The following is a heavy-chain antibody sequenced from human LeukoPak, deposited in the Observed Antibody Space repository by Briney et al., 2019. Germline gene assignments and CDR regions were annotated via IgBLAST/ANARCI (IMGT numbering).Heavy chain of an antibody. CDR2: INHSGST. CDR3: ARGAAIVGATFSDY. Sequence: PSETLPLTCAVYGGSFSGYYWSWIRQTPGKGLEWIGEINHSGSTNYNPSLKSRVTISVDTSKNQFSLKLSSVTAADTAVYYCARGAAIVGATFSDYWGQGTLVTVSS. V-gene: IGHV4-34*01. D-gene: IGHD1-26*01. CDR1: GGSFSGYY. J-gene: IGHJ4*02.